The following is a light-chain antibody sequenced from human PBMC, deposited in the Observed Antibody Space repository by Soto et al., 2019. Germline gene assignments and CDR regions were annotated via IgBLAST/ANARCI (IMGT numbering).Light chain of an antibody. CDR1: QTISSR. CDR3: QQYNTCWT. Sequence: DVQITQSPSTLSASVGDRVTITCRASQTISSRLAWYQQKPGKAPKLLVYDVSSLQSGVPSRFSGSGSGTEFTLTISSLQHDDFATYYWQQYNTCWTFGQGTKVDIK. J-gene: IGKJ1*01. CDR2: DVS. V-gene: IGKV1-5*01.